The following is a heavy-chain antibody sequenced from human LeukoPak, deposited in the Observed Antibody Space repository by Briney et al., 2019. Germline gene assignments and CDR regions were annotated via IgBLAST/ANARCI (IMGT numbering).Heavy chain of an antibody. CDR2: IIPIFGTA. D-gene: IGHD6-13*01. V-gene: IGHV1-69*06. Sequence: SVKVSCKASVGTFSSYAISWVRPAPGQGLEWMGGIIPIFGTANYAQKFQGRVTITADKSTSTAYMELSSLRSEDTAVYYCASSSSSWSQYYFDYWGQGTLVTVSS. J-gene: IGHJ4*02. CDR3: ASSSSSWSQYYFDY. CDR1: VGTFSSYA.